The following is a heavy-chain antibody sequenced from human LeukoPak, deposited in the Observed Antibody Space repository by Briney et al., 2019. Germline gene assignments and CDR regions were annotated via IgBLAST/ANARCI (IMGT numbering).Heavy chain of an antibody. V-gene: IGHV3-23*01. J-gene: IGHJ4*02. D-gene: IGHD2-15*01. CDR2: INGSGNRT. CDR3: AKWGCSGGSCYPFDY. CDR1: GFTFSRNA. Sequence: GGSLRLSCAASGFTFSRNAMGWVRQAAGKGLEWVSAINGSGNRTYYADSVKGRFTISRDNSKNTLYLQMNSLRAEDTAIYYCAKWGCSGGSCYPFDYWGQGTLVTVSS.